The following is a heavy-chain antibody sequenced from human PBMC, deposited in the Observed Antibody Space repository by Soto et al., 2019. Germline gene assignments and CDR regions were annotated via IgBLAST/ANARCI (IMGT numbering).Heavy chain of an antibody. CDR2: IYPGDSDT. V-gene: IGHV5-51*01. J-gene: IGHJ6*02. CDR3: ARLSAPVDEAYSSPQDYYYYGMDV. Sequence: PGESLKISCKGSGYSFTSYWIGWVRQMPGKGLEWMGIIYPGDSDTRYSPSFQGQVTISADKSISTAYLQWSSLKASDTAMYYCARLSAPVDEAYSSPQDYYYYGMDVWGQGTTVTVSS. D-gene: IGHD6-13*01. CDR1: GYSFTSYW.